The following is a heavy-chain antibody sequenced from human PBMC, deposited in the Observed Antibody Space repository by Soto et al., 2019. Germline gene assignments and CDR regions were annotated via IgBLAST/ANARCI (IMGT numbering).Heavy chain of an antibody. CDR1: GFTFSSYS. Sequence: EVQLVESGGGLVKPGGSLRLSCAASGFTFSSYSMNWVRQAPGKGLEWVSSISSSSSYIYYADSVKGRFTISRDNAKNSLYLQMNSLRAEDTGVYYCASPIEPDYYYYGMDVWGQGTTVTVSS. J-gene: IGHJ6*02. CDR3: ASPIEPDYYYYGMDV. CDR2: ISSSSSYI. V-gene: IGHV3-21*01. D-gene: IGHD1-26*01.